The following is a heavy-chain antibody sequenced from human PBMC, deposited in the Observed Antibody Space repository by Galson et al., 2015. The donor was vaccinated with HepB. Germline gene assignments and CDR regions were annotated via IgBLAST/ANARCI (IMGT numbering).Heavy chain of an antibody. J-gene: IGHJ6*02. D-gene: IGHD4-17*01. CDR1: GGTFSSYA. V-gene: IGHV1-69*13. CDR2: IIPIFGTA. Sequence: SVKVSCKASGGTFSSYAISWVRQAPGQGLEWMGGIIPIFGTANYAQKFQGRVTITADESTSTAYMELSSLRSEDTAVYYCASGGGDYQQTLSEYYYGMDVRGPGTTVTVSS. CDR3: ASGGGDYQQTLSEYYYGMDV.